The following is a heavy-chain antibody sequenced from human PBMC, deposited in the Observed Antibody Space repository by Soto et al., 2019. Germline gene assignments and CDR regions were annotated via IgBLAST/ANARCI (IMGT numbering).Heavy chain of an antibody. CDR3: ARVKYYYDSRGYYHYYGMDV. V-gene: IGHV4-59*01. D-gene: IGHD3-22*01. CDR2: IYYSGST. J-gene: IGHJ6*02. Sequence: NPSETLSLTCTVSGGSISSYYWSWIRQPPGKGLEWIGYIYYSGSTNYNPSLTSRGTISVDTSKNQFSLKLSSVTAADTAVYYCARVKYYYDSRGYYHYYGMDVWGQGTTVTVS. CDR1: GGSISSYY.